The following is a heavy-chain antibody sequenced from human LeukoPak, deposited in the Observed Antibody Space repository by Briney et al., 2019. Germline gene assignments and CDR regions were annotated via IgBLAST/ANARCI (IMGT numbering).Heavy chain of an antibody. CDR1: GFTFRSHW. J-gene: IGHJ4*02. CDR2: INQDGSEK. D-gene: IGHD2-15*01. Sequence: GGSLRLSCAASGFTFRSHWMSWVRQAPGKGLELVANINQDGSEKYYVDSVKGRFTISRDNAKNSLFLQMNSLRAEDTATYYCARDHVVDALVFDYWGQGTLVTVSS. V-gene: IGHV3-7*01. CDR3: ARDHVVDALVFDY.